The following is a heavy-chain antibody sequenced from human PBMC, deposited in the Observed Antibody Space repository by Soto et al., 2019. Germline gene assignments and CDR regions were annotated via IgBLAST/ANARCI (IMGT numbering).Heavy chain of an antibody. CDR2: IYYSGST. CDR3: ARAGTTMVRGVISGWFDP. Sequence: SETLSLTCAVYGGSFSGYYWSWIRQPPGKGLEWIGYIYYSGSTNYNPSLKSRVTISVDTSKNQFSLKLSSVTAADTAVYYCARAGTTMVRGVISGWFDPWGQGTLVTVS. V-gene: IGHV4-59*01. CDR1: GGSFSGYY. D-gene: IGHD3-10*01. J-gene: IGHJ5*02.